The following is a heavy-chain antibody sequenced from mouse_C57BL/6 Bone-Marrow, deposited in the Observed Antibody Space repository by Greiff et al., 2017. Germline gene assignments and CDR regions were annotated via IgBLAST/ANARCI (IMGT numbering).Heavy chain of an antibody. D-gene: IGHD2-3*01. V-gene: IGHV1-69*01. J-gene: IGHJ3*01. Sequence: QVQLKQSGAELVMPGASVKLSCKASGYTFTSYWMHWVKQRPGQGLEWIGEIDPSDSYTNYNQKFKGKSTLTVDKSSSTAYMQLSSLTSEDSAVYYCASSLYDGYYGWFAYWGQGTLVTVSA. CDR3: ASSLYDGYYGWFAY. CDR2: IDPSDSYT. CDR1: GYTFTSYW.